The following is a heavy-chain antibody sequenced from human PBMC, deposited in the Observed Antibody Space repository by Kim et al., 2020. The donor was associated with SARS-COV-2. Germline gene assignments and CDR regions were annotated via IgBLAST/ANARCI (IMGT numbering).Heavy chain of an antibody. CDR3: ALVVVTAIGRFDL. V-gene: IGHV1-69*13. J-gene: IGHJ2*01. CDR1: GGTFSSYA. Sequence: SVKVSCKASGGTFSSYAISWVRQAPGQGLEWMGGIIPIFGTANYAQKFQGRVTITADESTSTAYMELSSLRSEDTAVYYCALVVVTAIGRFDLWGRGTLVTVSS. D-gene: IGHD2-21*02. CDR2: IIPIFGTA.